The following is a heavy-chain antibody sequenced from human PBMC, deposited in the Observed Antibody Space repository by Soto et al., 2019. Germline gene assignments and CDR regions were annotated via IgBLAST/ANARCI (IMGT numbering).Heavy chain of an antibody. V-gene: IGHV1-18*01. J-gene: IGHJ4*02. CDR3: ARGRYGDY. Sequence: QVHLGQSGAEVKKPGASVKVSCKGSGYGFTPYGITWVRQAPGQGLEWMAWISAHNGNTNYAQKLQGRVTVTRDTSTSTAYMELRSLRSDDTAVYYCARGRYGDYWGQGALVTVSS. CDR2: ISAHNGNT. D-gene: IGHD1-1*01. CDR1: GYGFTPYG.